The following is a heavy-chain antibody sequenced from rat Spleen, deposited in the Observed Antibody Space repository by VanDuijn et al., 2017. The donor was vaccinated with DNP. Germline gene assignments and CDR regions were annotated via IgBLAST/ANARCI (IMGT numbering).Heavy chain of an antibody. J-gene: IGHJ4*01. CDR3: ARWPGYNPPYAMDA. V-gene: IGHV3-3*01. CDR1: GYSITSSYR. Sequence: EVQLQESGPGLLKPSQSLSLICSVTGYSITSSYRWNWIRKFPGNKLEWMGSINSAGNTNYNPSLKSRISITRDTSKNQFFLQVNSVNTEDTATYYCARWPGYNPPYAMDAWGQGTSVTVSS. CDR2: INSAGNT. D-gene: IGHD1-4*01.